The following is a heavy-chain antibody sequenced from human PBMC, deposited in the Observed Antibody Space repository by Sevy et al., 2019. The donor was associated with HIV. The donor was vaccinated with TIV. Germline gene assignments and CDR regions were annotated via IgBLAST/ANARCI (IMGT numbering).Heavy chain of an antibody. D-gene: IGHD5-12*01. CDR2: VYSHLRT. CDR3: ARVIDGYHREFNYFYYYMDD. J-gene: IGHJ6*03. V-gene: IGHV3-53*01. Sequence: GGSLRLSCAVSGFTVSNNFLNWVRQSPGKGLEWVSTVYSHLRTFYADSVKGRFTVSRDDPKNALYLQMNSLRAEDTTVYYCARVIDGYHREFNYFYYYMDDWGKGTTVTVSS. CDR1: GFTVSNNF.